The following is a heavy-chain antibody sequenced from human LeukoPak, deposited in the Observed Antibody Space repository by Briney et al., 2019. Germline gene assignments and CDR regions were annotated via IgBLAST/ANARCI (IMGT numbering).Heavy chain of an antibody. CDR1: GFTFSKYW. D-gene: IGHD6-19*01. J-gene: IGHJ4*02. CDR3: ATKQWLAPPPDS. CDR2: INTDGTVT. V-gene: IGHV3-74*01. Sequence: GGSLRLSCAASGFTFSKYWMLWVRQAPGKGLESVSRINTDGTVTTYADSVKGRFTVSRENADNTMFLQMNSVRDEDTAVYYCATKQWLAPPPDSWGQGTPVTVSS.